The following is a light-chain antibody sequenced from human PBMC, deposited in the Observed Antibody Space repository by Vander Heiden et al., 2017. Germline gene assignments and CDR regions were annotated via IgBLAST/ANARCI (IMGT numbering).Light chain of an antibody. Sequence: DIVMTQSPDSLAVSLGERATINCKSSQDILYSSNNKNYLASYQQKPGQPPKLLIYWASTRESGVPVRLSGSGSGTDFTLTISSLQAEDVAVYYCQQYHSTPWTFGQGTKLEIK. V-gene: IGKV4-1*01. J-gene: IGKJ2*02. CDR1: QDILYSSNNKNY. CDR3: QQYHSTPWT. CDR2: WAS.